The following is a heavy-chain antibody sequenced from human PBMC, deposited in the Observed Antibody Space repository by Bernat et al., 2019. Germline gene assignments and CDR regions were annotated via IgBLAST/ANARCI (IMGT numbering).Heavy chain of an antibody. CDR2: IIPIFGTA. J-gene: IGHJ3*02. D-gene: IGHD3-3*01. Sequence: QVQLVQSGAEVKKPGSSVKVSCKASGGTFSSYAISWVRQAPGQGLEWMGGIIPIFGTANYAQKFQGRVTITADESTSTAYMELSSLRSEDTAVYYCARVTGIFGVVTTRLGAFDIWGQGTMVTVSS. CDR3: ARVTGIFGVVTTRLGAFDI. CDR1: GGTFSSYA. V-gene: IGHV1-69*01.